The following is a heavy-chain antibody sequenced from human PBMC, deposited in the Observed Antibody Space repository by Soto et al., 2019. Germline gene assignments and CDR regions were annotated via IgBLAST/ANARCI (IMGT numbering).Heavy chain of an antibody. Sequence: EVQLVESGGGLVQPGGYLRLSCEASGFTFSDHYMDWVRQAPGKGLEWVGRTRNKANSYTTEYAASVKGRFTISRDDSKNSLYLQMNSLKTEDTAVYYCARGGRGYSYGLGYWGQGTLVTVSS. CDR1: GFTFSDHY. J-gene: IGHJ4*02. CDR2: TRNKANSYTT. V-gene: IGHV3-72*01. CDR3: ARGGRGYSYGLGY. D-gene: IGHD5-18*01.